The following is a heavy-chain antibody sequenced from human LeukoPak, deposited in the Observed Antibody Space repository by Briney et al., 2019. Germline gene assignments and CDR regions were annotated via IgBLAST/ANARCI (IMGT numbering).Heavy chain of an antibody. CDR1: GCSIRIGYS. CDR2: ISHSGNT. CDR3: ARSMISMLKVNWFDP. J-gene: IGHJ5*02. Sequence: PSETLSLTCSVSGCSIRIGYSWGWIRQPPGKGLEWIGSISHSGNTYYNPSLKSRVTISPDTSKHQFSLKLNSVTAADTAVYFCARSMISMLKVNWFDPWGQGTLVTVSS. D-gene: IGHD3-16*01. V-gene: IGHV4-38-2*01.